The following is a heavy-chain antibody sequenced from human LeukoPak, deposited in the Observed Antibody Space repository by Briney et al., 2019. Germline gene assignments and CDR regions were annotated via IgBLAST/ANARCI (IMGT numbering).Heavy chain of an antibody. Sequence: QPGGSLRLSCAASEFPFSSHWMYWVRQAPGKGLVWVARLSGDGSTTRHADSVKGRFTISRDNAKSTLYPQMDSLRVEDTALYYCARGIASSRSVAIDLWGRGTLVVVSS. CDR2: LSGDGSTT. CDR3: ARGIASSRSVAIDL. CDR1: EFPFSSHW. J-gene: IGHJ4*02. V-gene: IGHV3-74*01. D-gene: IGHD6-13*01.